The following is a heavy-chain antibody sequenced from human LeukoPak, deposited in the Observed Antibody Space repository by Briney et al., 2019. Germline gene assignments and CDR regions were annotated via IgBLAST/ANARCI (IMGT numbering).Heavy chain of an antibody. CDR1: GFIFRNYA. V-gene: IGHV3-23*01. D-gene: IGHD2-2*01. CDR2: ISGSGGST. Sequence: GGSLRLSCAASGFIFRNYAMSWVRQAPGKGLEWVSAISGSGGSTYYADSVKGRFTISRDNSKKTQYLQMNSLRAEDTAVYYCAKDRVGIVVVPAAFFDYWGQGTLVTVSS. J-gene: IGHJ4*02. CDR3: AKDRVGIVVVPAAFFDY.